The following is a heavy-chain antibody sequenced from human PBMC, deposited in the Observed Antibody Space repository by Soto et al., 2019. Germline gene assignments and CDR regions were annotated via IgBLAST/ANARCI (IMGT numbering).Heavy chain of an antibody. D-gene: IGHD5-12*01. CDR1: GGSISRGGYS. J-gene: IGHJ4*02. CDR3: AGGPGVARNY. CDR2: IYPSGST. Sequence: QLQLQESGSGLVKPSQTLSLTCAVSGGSISRGGYSWNWIRQPPGKGLEGIGYIYPSGSTYYNPSLRSRVTISVARSKNQFYLKLSSVTAADTAVYYCAGGPGVARNYWGQGTLVTFSS. V-gene: IGHV4-30-2*01.